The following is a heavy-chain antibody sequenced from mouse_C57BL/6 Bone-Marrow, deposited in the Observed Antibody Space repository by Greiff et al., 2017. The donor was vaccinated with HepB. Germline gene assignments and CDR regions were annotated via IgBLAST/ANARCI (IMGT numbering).Heavy chain of an antibody. CDR2: IRSKSNNYAT. CDR1: GFSFNTYA. J-gene: IGHJ4*01. D-gene: IGHD1-1*01. V-gene: IGHV10-1*01. Sequence: EVKLVESGGGLVQPKGSLKLSCAASGFSFNTYAMNWVRQAPGKGLEWVARIRSKSNNYATYYADSVKDRFTISRDDSESMLYLQMNNLKTEDTAMYYCVSFTTYYAMDYWGQGTSVTVSS. CDR3: VSFTTYYAMDY.